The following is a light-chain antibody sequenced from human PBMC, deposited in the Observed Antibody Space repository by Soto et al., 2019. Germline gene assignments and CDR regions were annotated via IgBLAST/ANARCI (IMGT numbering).Light chain of an antibody. J-gene: IGKJ4*01. CDR1: QSVSGY. Sequence: EIVLTQSPDTLSLSPGERATLSCRASQSVSGYLGWYQQKPGQAPRLLIYDASNRAYGVPARFRGSGSGTNFTRTIASLEPDDFAVYYCQQRSNWPYLTFSGGTRV. CDR2: DAS. V-gene: IGKV3-11*01. CDR3: QQRSNWPYLT.